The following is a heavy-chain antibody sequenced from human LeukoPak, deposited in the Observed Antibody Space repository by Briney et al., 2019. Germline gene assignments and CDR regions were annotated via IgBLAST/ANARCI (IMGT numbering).Heavy chain of an antibody. D-gene: IGHD3-22*01. V-gene: IGHV3-23*01. J-gene: IGHJ4*02. Sequence: GGSLRLSCAASGFTFGNYAMSWVRQAPGKGLEWVSGVSGSGTTTYYADSVKGRFSISRDNSKNTLFLQMNILRAEDTAVYYCAKGLYDGGGYYLDYWGQGALVTVSS. CDR3: AKGLYDGGGYYLDY. CDR1: GFTFGNYA. CDR2: VSGSGTTT.